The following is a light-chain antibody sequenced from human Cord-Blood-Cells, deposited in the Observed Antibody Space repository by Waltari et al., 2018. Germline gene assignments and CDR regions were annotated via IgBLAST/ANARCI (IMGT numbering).Light chain of an antibody. CDR3: AAWDDSLNVVV. V-gene: IGLV1-44*01. J-gene: IGLJ2*01. Sequence: QSVLTQPPSASGTPGQRVTISCSGSSSHIGSNTVTWYQQLPGTAPKLLIYSNNHLPSGVHVRFSGSKSGTSASLAISGLQSEDEADYYCAAWDDSLNVVVFGGGTKLTVL. CDR2: SNN. CDR1: SSHIGSNT.